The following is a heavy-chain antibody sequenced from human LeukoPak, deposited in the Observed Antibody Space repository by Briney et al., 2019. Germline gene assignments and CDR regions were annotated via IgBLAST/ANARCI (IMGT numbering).Heavy chain of an antibody. D-gene: IGHD3-9*01. CDR3: ARGLYYDILTGYYGYMDV. Sequence: SETLSLTCTVSGGSISSSSYYWGWIRQPPGKGLEWIGEINHSGSTNYNPSLKSRVTISVDTSKNQFSLKLSSVTAADTAVYYCARGLYYDILTGYYGYMDVWGKGTTVTVSS. J-gene: IGHJ6*03. V-gene: IGHV4-39*07. CDR1: GGSISSSSYY. CDR2: INHSGST.